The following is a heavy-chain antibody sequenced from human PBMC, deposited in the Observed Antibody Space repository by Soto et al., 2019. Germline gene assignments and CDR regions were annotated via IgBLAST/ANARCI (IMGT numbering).Heavy chain of an antibody. CDR2: ISGSGGST. CDR3: AKPEAPRLQWQLDY. Sequence: PGGSLRLSCAASGFTFSSYAMSWVRQAPGKGLEWVSAISGSGGSTYYADSVKGRFTISRDNSKNTLYLQMNSLRAEDTAVYYCAKPEAPRLQWQLDYWGQGTLVTVSS. J-gene: IGHJ4*02. D-gene: IGHD4-4*01. V-gene: IGHV3-23*01. CDR1: GFTFSSYA.